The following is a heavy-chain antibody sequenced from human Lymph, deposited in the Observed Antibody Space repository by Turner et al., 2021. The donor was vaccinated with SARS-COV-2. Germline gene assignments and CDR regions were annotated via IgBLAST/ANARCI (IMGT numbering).Heavy chain of an antibody. V-gene: IGHV1-24*01. CDR2: FDPEDGKT. D-gene: IGHD6-19*01. Sequence: QVQLVQSGAEVKKPGASVKASCKVPGYTLTELSMHWVRQAPGKGLGWMGGFDPEDGKTIYAQKVQDRVTMTEDTSTDTADMELSSLRSEDTAVYYCATDRSSGWPHYYYYTMDVWGQGTTVTVSS. CDR1: GYTLTELS. CDR3: ATDRSSGWPHYYYYTMDV. J-gene: IGHJ6*02.